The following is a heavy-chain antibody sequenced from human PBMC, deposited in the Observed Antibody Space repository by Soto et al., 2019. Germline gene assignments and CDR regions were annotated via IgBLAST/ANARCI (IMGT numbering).Heavy chain of an antibody. CDR3: ARVPDR. CDR2: IFYSGST. D-gene: IGHD2-2*01. V-gene: IGHV4-39*01. Sequence: SETLSLTCTVSGGSISSSSYYWGWIRQPPGKGLEWIGSIFYSGSTYYNPSLKSRVTISVDTSKNQFSLKLTSVTAADTAVYYCARVPDRWGQGTLVTVSS. J-gene: IGHJ5*02. CDR1: GGSISSSSYY.